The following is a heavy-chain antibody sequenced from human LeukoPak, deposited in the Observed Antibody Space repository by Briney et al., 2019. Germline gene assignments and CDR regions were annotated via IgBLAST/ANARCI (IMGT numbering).Heavy chain of an antibody. Sequence: SETLSLTCTVSGGSISSHYWSWIRQPPGMGLEWIGYISDSGSTNYNPSLQTRVTISIDTAKNQFSLKLRSPTAADTAVYYCARGNSGPDYWGQGILVTVSS. J-gene: IGHJ4*02. V-gene: IGHV4-59*11. D-gene: IGHD4-23*01. CDR2: ISDSGST. CDR1: GGSISSHY. CDR3: ARGNSGPDY.